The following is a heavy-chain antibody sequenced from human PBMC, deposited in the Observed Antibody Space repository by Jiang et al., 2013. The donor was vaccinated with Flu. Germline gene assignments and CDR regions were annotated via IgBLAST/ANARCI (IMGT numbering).Heavy chain of an antibody. Sequence: YTLTELSMHWVRQAPGKGLEWMGGFDPEDGETIYAQKFQGRVTMTEDTSTDTAYMEPSSLRSEDTAVYYCATVGSVAARFPHYYYYGMDVWGQGTTVTVSS. CDR1: YTLTELS. CDR2: FDPEDGET. D-gene: IGHD6-6*01. J-gene: IGHJ6*02. V-gene: IGHV1-24*01. CDR3: ATVGSVAARFPHYYYYGMDV.